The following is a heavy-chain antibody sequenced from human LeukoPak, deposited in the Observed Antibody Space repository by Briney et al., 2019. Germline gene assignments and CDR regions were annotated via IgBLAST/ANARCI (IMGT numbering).Heavy chain of an antibody. Sequence: SVKVSCKASGGTFSSYAISWVRQAPGQGLEWMGRIIPIFGTANYAQKFQGRVTISTDESTSTAYMELSSLRSEDTAVYYCARVIYCGGDCPSGGFDPWGQGTLVTVSS. CDR2: IIPIFGTA. J-gene: IGHJ5*02. CDR1: GGTFSSYA. D-gene: IGHD2-21*02. CDR3: ARVIYCGGDCPSGGFDP. V-gene: IGHV1-69*05.